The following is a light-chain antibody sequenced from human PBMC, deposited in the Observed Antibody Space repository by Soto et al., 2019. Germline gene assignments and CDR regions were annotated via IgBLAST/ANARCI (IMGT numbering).Light chain of an antibody. J-gene: IGLJ3*02. CDR3: ISHAGSNNLV. CDR2: EVS. Sequence: QSALTQPPSASGSPGQSVTISCSGTSSDVGNYNYVSWYQEHPGKAPKLMIYEVSKRPSGVPDRFSGSKSGNTASLTVSGLQADDEADYYCISHAGSNNLVFGGGTQLTVL. CDR1: SSDVGNYNY. V-gene: IGLV2-8*01.